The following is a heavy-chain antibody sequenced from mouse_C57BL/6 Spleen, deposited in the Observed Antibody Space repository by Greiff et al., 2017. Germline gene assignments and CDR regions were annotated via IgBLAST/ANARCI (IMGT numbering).Heavy chain of an antibody. D-gene: IGHD2-5*01. CDR3: ARLYSNFWYFDV. CDR1: GYTFTSSW. V-gene: IGHV1-55*01. J-gene: IGHJ1*03. CDR2: IYPGSGST. Sequence: QVQLQQPGAELVKPGASVKMSCKASGYTFTSSWITWVKQRPGQGLEWIGDIYPGSGSTNYNEKFKSKATLTVDTSSSTAYMQLSSLTSEDSAVYYCARLYSNFWYFDVWGTGTTVTVSS.